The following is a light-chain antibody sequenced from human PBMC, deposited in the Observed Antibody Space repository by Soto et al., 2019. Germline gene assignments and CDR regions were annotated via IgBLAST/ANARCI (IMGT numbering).Light chain of an antibody. Sequence: DIPMTQSPSSLSPSVGDRVTITCRASQDIESYLNWYQQKPGKAPKLLIYAASTLESGVPSRFSGSGSGTHFTLTISSLLPEDIATYYCQQSFSLPTFGRGTRVEV. J-gene: IGKJ4*02. CDR3: QQSFSLPT. CDR1: QDIESY. CDR2: AAS. V-gene: IGKV1-39*01.